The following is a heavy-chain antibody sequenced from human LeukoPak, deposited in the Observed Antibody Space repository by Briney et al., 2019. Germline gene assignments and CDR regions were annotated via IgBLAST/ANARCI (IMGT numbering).Heavy chain of an antibody. V-gene: IGHV1-3*01. J-gene: IGHJ4*02. Sequence: ASVKVSCKASGYTFTSYAMHWVRQAPGQRLEWTGWINAGNGNTKYSQKFQGRVTITRDTSASTAYMELGSLRSEDTAVYYCARGSYGYSGYDWSFDYWGQGTLVTVSS. CDR1: GYTFTSYA. CDR2: INAGNGNT. D-gene: IGHD5-12*01. CDR3: ARGSYGYSGYDWSFDY.